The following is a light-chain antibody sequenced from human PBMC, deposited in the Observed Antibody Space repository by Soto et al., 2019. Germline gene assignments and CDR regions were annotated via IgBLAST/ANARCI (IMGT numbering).Light chain of an antibody. Sequence: IVFTPAPATLSLSPGERATLPCRAKPRISNYLTWYQQKPGQAPKLLIYDASNRAPGIPARISGRGSGTDFTLTISSLEPEDFAIYYCQHRSSWPRMYTFGQGTKLEIK. J-gene: IGKJ2*01. V-gene: IGKV3-11*01. CDR3: QHRSSWPRMYT. CDR2: DAS. CDR1: PRISNY.